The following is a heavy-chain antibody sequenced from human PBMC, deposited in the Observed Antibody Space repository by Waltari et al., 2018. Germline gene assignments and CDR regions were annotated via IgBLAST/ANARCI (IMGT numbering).Heavy chain of an antibody. Sequence: QVQVVESGGGVVQPGRSLRLSCAASGFTFSSYAMHWVRQAPGKGLEWVAVISDNGRNKYYPDSVKGRFTISRDNSKNTLYLQMNSLRAEDTAVYYCARGYCGGGSCYAADYWGQGTLVTVSS. CDR1: GFTFSSYA. CDR3: ARGYCGGGSCYAADY. CDR2: ISDNGRNK. V-gene: IGHV3-30*04. D-gene: IGHD2-15*01. J-gene: IGHJ4*02.